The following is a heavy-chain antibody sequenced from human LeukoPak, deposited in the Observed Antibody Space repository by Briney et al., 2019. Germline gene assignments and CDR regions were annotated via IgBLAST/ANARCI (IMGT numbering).Heavy chain of an antibody. Sequence: SETLSLTCTVSGGSISNYYWSWIRQPPGKGLEWIGYIYYSGNTNYNPSLKGRATISIDTSKNQFSLKLSSVTAADTAVYYCARVRIVVVVAATRYYYYYYYMDVWGKGTTVTVSS. CDR2: IYYSGNT. J-gene: IGHJ6*03. CDR3: ARVRIVVVVAATRYYYYYYYMDV. CDR1: GGSISNYY. D-gene: IGHD2-15*01. V-gene: IGHV4-59*12.